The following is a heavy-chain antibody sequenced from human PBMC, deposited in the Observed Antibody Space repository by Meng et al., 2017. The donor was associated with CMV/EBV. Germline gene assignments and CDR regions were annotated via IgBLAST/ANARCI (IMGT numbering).Heavy chain of an antibody. CDR2: ISYAGSNK. J-gene: IGHJ4*02. V-gene: IGHV3-30-3*01. Sequence: VPLVESGGGVVQPGRSLRLYCAASGFTFSSYAMHWVRHAPGKGLEWVAVISYAGSNKYYADSVKGRFTISRDNSKNTLYLQMNSLRAEDTAVYYCARGSVAGFDYWGQGTLVTVSS. CDR3: ARGSVAGFDY. CDR1: GFTFSSYA. D-gene: IGHD6-19*01.